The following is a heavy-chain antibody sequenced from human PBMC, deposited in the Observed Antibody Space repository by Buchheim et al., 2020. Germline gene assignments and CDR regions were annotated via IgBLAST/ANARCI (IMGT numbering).Heavy chain of an antibody. D-gene: IGHD2-15*01. CDR1: GFTFSSYA. CDR3: AKVDCGSGGCKLIDN. Sequence: EVQLLESGGGLVQPGGSLRLSCAASGFTFSSYAMTWVRQAPGKGLEWVAGISGSGGSTYYADSVKGRFTVSRDNSKNMVYLQMSGLRDEDTALYYCAKVDCGSGGCKLIDNWGQGTL. V-gene: IGHV3-23*01. CDR2: ISGSGGST. J-gene: IGHJ4*02.